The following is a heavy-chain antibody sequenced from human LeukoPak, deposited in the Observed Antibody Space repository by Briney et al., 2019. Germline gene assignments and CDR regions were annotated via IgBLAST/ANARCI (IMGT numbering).Heavy chain of an antibody. CDR1: GYTFTSYY. Sequence: ASVKVSCKASGYTFTSYYMRWVRQAPGQGLEWMGIINPSGGSTSYAQKFQGRVTMTRDTSTSTVYMELSSLRSEDTAVYYCARPDTVTTGAFDIWGQGTMVTVSS. D-gene: IGHD4-4*01. V-gene: IGHV1-46*01. CDR2: INPSGGST. CDR3: ARPDTVTTGAFDI. J-gene: IGHJ3*02.